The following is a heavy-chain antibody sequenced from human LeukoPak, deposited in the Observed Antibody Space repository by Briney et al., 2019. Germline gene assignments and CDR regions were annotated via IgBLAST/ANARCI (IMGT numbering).Heavy chain of an antibody. CDR2: ISGSGGST. D-gene: IGHD1-1*01. J-gene: IGHJ4*02. CDR1: GFTFSSYA. CDR3: ARRPGLERYYFDY. Sequence: GGSLRLSCAASGFTFSSYAMSWVRQAPGKGLQWVSTISGSGGSTYYADSVKGRFTISRDNSKNTLYLQMNSLRAEDTAVYYCARRPGLERYYFDYWGQGTLVTVSS. V-gene: IGHV3-23*01.